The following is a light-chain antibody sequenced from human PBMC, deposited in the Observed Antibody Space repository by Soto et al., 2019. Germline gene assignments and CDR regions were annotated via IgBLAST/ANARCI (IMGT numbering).Light chain of an antibody. V-gene: IGKV3-15*01. Sequence: EIVMTQSPATLSVSPGERATLSCRGSQGVSSNLAWYQQKPGQAPMLLIYGASTRATGIPARFSGSGSGTEFTLTISSLQSEDFAVYYCQQYNNWPLTFGGGTKVEIK. CDR3: QQYNNWPLT. CDR2: GAS. CDR1: QGVSSN. J-gene: IGKJ4*01.